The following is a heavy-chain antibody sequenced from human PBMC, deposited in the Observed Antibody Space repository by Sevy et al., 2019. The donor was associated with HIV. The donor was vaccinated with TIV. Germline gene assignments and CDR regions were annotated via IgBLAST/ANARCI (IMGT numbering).Heavy chain of an antibody. CDR2: TYYRSKWYT. V-gene: IGHV6-1*01. CDR3: ARVRCTTYYRPYFDH. J-gene: IGHJ4*02. CDR1: GDSVSSNSVS. Sequence: SQTLSLTCAISGDSVSSNSVSWNWIRQSPSRGLEWLGRTYYRSKWYTNYAVSVTSRLTINPDTSKNQFSLQLNSVTPEDTAVYFCARVRCTTYYRPYFDHWGQGILVTVSS. D-gene: IGHD3-22*01.